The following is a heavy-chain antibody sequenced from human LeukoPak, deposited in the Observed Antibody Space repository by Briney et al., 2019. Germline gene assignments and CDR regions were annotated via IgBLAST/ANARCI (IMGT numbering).Heavy chain of an antibody. J-gene: IGHJ6*03. CDR2: INTNTGNP. Sequence: ASVKVSCKASGYTFTSYAMNWVRQAPGQGLEWMGWINTNTGNPTYAQGFTGRFVFSLDTSVSTAYLQISSLKAEDTAVYYCARRRRAARHTHYYMDVWGKGTTVTVSS. V-gene: IGHV7-4-1*02. CDR3: ARRRRAARHTHYYMDV. D-gene: IGHD6-6*01. CDR1: GYTFTSYA.